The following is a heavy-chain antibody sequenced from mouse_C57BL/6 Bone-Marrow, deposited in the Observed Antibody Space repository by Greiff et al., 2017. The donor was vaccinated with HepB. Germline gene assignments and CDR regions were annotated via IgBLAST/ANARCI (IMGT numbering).Heavy chain of an antibody. J-gene: IGHJ1*03. CDR1: GYTFTSYW. CDR3: ARSGYWYFDV. CDR2: IDPSDSET. V-gene: IGHV1-52*01. Sequence: QVQLQQPGAELVRPGSSVKLSCKASGYTFTSYWMHWVKQRPIQGLEWIGNIDPSDSETHYNQKFKDKATLTVDKSTSTAYMQLSSLTSEDSAVYYCARSGYWYFDVWGTGTTVTVSS. D-gene: IGHD3-1*01.